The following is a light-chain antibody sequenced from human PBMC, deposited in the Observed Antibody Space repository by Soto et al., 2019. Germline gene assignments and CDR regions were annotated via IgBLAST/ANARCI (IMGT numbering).Light chain of an antibody. J-gene: IGKJ2*01. CDR2: GAS. Sequence: EIVLTQSPGTLSLSPGERATLSCRASQSVSSSYLAWYQQKPGQAPRLLIYGASSRATGIPDRLSGSGSGTDFTLTISRLEPEDFAVYYCQQYDSSPYTFGQGTKLEIK. CDR3: QQYDSSPYT. V-gene: IGKV3-20*01. CDR1: QSVSSSY.